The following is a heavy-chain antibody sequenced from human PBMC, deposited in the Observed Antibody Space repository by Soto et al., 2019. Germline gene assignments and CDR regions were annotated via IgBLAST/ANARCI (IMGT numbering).Heavy chain of an antibody. V-gene: IGHV1-3*01. CDR1: GYTLSSYA. CDR2: INAGYGNT. CDR3: ARDTGDGAFDF. Sequence: AASVKVSCKASGYTLSSYAMHWVRQAPGQRLEWMGWINAGYGNTKSSQKFQDRVTISRDTSASTAYMELTSLRSEDTAVYYCARDTGDGAFDFCGQGTLVTVSS. J-gene: IGHJ4*02. D-gene: IGHD7-27*01.